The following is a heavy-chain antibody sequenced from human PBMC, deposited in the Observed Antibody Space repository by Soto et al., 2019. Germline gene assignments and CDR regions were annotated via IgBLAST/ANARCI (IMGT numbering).Heavy chain of an antibody. D-gene: IGHD4-17*01. CDR3: ARRYGTLFDY. V-gene: IGHV4-59*08. CDR2: IYYSGST. CDR1: GGSISSYY. Sequence: PSETLSLTCTVSGGSISSYYWSWIRQPPGKGLEWIGYIYYSGSTNYTPSLKSRVTISVDTSKNQFSLKLSSVTAADTAVYYCARRYGTLFDYWGQGTLVTVSS. J-gene: IGHJ4*02.